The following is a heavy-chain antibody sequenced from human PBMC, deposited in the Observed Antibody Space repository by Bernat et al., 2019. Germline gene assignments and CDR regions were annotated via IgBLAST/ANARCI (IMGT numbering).Heavy chain of an antibody. CDR3: ARTKWLQSTYYFDY. Sequence: EVQLVESGGGLVQPGRSLRLSCAASGFTFDDYAMHWVRQAPGKGLEWVSGISWNSGTICSADSVKGRFTISRDNAKNSLYLQMNSLRVEDMALYYCARTKWLQSTYYFDYWGQGTLVTVSS. D-gene: IGHD5-24*01. J-gene: IGHJ4*02. CDR1: GFTFDDYA. CDR2: ISWNSGTI. V-gene: IGHV3-9*03.